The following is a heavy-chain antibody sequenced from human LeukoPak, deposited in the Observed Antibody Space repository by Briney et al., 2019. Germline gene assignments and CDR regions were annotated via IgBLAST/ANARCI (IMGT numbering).Heavy chain of an antibody. CDR2: INHSGST. D-gene: IGHD3-16*02. Sequence: SETLSLTCAVYGGSFSGYYWSWIRQPPGKGLEWIGEINHSGSTNYNPSLKSRVTISVDTSKNQFSLKLSSVTAADTAVYYCARGSSHLYVWWSYRYIWFDYWGQGTLVTVSS. V-gene: IGHV4-34*01. J-gene: IGHJ4*02. CDR3: ARGSSHLYVWWSYRYIWFDY. CDR1: GGSFSGYY.